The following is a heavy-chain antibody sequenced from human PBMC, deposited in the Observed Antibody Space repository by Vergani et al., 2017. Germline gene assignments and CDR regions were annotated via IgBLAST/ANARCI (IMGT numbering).Heavy chain of an antibody. CDR3: ASGPSIAAAGPTYNWFDT. CDR1: GGTFSSYA. CDR2: IIPILGIA. Sequence: QVQLVQSGAEVKKPGSSVKVSCKASGGTFSSYAISWVRQAPGQGLEWMGRIIPILGIANYAQKFQGRVTITADKSTSTAYMELSSLRSEDTAVYYCASGPSIAAAGPTYNWFDTWGEGTLVTVSS. D-gene: IGHD6-13*01. J-gene: IGHJ5*02. V-gene: IGHV1-69*04.